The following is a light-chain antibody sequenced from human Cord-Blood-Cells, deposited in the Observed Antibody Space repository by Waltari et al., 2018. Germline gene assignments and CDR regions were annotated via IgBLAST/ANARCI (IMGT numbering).Light chain of an antibody. V-gene: IGKV3-11*01. CDR2: DAS. CDR1: QSVSSY. J-gene: IGKJ3*01. Sequence: EIVLIQSPATLSLSPGARATLSCRASQSVSSYLAWYQQKPGQAPRLLIYDASNRATGIPARFSGSGSGTDFTLTISSLEPEDFAVYYCQQRSNWPPTFGPGTKVDIK. CDR3: QQRSNWPPT.